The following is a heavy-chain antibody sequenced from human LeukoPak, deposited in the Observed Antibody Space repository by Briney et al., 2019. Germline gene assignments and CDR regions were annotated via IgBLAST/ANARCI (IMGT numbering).Heavy chain of an antibody. CDR2: IYYSGST. Sequence: MTSETLSLTCTVSGGSISSSSYYWGWIRQPPGKGLEWIGSIYYSGSTYYNPSLKSRVTISVDTSKNQFSLKLSSVTAADTAVYYCARLGGGWYHYFDYWGQGTLVTVSS. CDR3: ARLGGGWYHYFDY. CDR1: GGSISSSSYY. D-gene: IGHD6-19*01. V-gene: IGHV4-39*01. J-gene: IGHJ4*02.